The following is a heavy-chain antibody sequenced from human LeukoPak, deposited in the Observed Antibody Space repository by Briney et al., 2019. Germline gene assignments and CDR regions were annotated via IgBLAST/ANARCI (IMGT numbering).Heavy chain of an antibody. D-gene: IGHD3-10*01. V-gene: IGHV4-59*01. Sequence: KPSETLSPTCTVSGASITRYYWNWVRQSPGKGLEWIGYIFYSGSTDYNPSLKSRVTMSVDTSKNQFSLNLDSVTAADTAVYYCARSYGSETYYAQILGYWGQGTLVTVSS. CDR2: IFYSGST. CDR1: GASITRYY. J-gene: IGHJ4*02. CDR3: ARSYGSETYYAQILGY.